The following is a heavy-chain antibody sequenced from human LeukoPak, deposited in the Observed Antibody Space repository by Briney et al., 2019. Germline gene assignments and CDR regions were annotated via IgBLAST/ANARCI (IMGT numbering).Heavy chain of an antibody. CDR1: GFTFSSYA. CDR3: AKDQGYYYGSGSSWFDP. Sequence: GGSLRLSCAASGFTFSSYAMSWVRQAPGKGLEWVSTISGSGDYTYYADSVKGRFTISRDNSKNTVYLQMNSLRAEDTAVYNCAKDQGYYYGSGSSWFDPWGQGTLVTVSS. D-gene: IGHD3-10*01. J-gene: IGHJ5*02. V-gene: IGHV3-23*01. CDR2: ISGSGDYT.